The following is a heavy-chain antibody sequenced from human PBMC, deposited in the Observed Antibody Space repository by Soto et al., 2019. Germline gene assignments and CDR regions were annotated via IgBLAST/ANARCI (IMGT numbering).Heavy chain of an antibody. Sequence: PSETLSLTCAVYGGSFSGYYWSWIRQPPGKGLEWIGEINHSGSTNYNPSLKSRVTISVDTSKNQFSLKLSSVTAADTAVYYCARGNYGDYRGEAFDIWGQGTMVTVSS. D-gene: IGHD4-17*01. J-gene: IGHJ3*02. CDR1: GGSFSGYY. V-gene: IGHV4-34*01. CDR2: INHSGST. CDR3: ARGNYGDYRGEAFDI.